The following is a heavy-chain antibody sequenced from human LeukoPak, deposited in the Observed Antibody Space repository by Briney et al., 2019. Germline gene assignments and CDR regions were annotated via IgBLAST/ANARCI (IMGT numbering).Heavy chain of an antibody. CDR1: GFTFSVYS. D-gene: IGHD1-14*01. CDR3: VTSAGHLDH. CDR2: ISGNSDTM. V-gene: IGHV3-48*01. J-gene: IGHJ4*02. Sequence: GGSLRLSCAASGFTFSVYSMNWVRQPPGKGLEWVSYISGNSDTMYYTDSVKGRFTISRDHAKNSLFLQMYSLRAEDTAVYYCVTSAGHLDHWGQGTLVTVSS.